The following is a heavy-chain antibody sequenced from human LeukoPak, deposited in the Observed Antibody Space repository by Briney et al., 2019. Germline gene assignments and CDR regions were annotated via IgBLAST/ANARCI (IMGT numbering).Heavy chain of an antibody. J-gene: IGHJ3*02. CDR1: GYTFTSYG. CDR2: ISAYNGNT. CDR3: ARDGTTRVVPAAKGPGLAFDI. V-gene: IGHV1-18*01. D-gene: IGHD2-2*01. Sequence: ASVKVSCKASGYTFTSYGISWVRQAPGQGLEWMGWISAYNGNTNYAQKLQGRVTMTTDTSTSTAYMELSSLRSEDTAVYYCARDGTTRVVPAAKGPGLAFDIWGQGTMVTVSS.